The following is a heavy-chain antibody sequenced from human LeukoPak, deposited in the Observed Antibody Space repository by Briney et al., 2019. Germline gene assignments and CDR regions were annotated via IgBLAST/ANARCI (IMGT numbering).Heavy chain of an antibody. D-gene: IGHD3-10*01. CDR2: IYYSGST. J-gene: IGHJ5*02. Sequence: SETLSLTCTVSGGSISSGDYYWSWIRQPPGKGLEWIGYIYYSGSTYYNPSLKSRVTISVDTSKNQFSLKLSSVTAADTAVYYCARDRIHGSGSPNWFDPWGQGTLVTVSS. V-gene: IGHV4-30-4*08. CDR3: ARDRIHGSGSPNWFDP. CDR1: GGSISSGDYY.